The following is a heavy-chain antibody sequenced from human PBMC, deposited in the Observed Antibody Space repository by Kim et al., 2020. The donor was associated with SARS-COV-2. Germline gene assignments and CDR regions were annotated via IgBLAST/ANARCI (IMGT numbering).Heavy chain of an antibody. J-gene: IGHJ4*02. CDR1: GGSISSYY. CDR2: IYYSGST. V-gene: IGHV4-59*01. CDR3: ARYGVIPYYFDY. Sequence: SETLSLTCTVSGGSISSYYWSWIRQPPGKGLEWIGYIYYSGSTNYNPSLKSRVTISVDTSKNQFSLKLSSVTAADTAVYYCARYGVIPYYFDYWGQGTLVTVSS. D-gene: IGHD3-16*02.